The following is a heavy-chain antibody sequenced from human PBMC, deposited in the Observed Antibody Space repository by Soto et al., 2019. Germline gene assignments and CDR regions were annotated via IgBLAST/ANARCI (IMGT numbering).Heavy chain of an antibody. Sequence: PGGSLRLSCAASEFTFSNYAMSWVRQAPGKGLEWVSAISYGGGTTYYADSVKGRFTISRDNSKNTLYLQMNSLRAEDTAIYYCAKNPGYYYDSTGYQFGYWGQGTLVTVSS. V-gene: IGHV3-23*01. J-gene: IGHJ4*02. CDR3: AKNPGYYYDSTGYQFGY. CDR1: EFTFSNYA. D-gene: IGHD3-22*01. CDR2: ISYGGGTT.